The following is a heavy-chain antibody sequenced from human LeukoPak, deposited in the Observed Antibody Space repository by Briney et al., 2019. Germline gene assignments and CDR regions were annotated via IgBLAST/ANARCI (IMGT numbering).Heavy chain of an antibody. V-gene: IGHV3-48*03. CDR2: ISSSGSTM. CDR1: GFTFSSYE. D-gene: IGHD6-19*01. CDR3: ARDRAVAYDY. Sequence: GGSLRLSCAASGFTFSSYEMNWVRQAPGKGLEWVSYISSSGSTMYYADSVKGRFTISRDNAKNSLYLQMNSLRAEDTAVYYCARDRAVAYDYWGQGTLVTVSS. J-gene: IGHJ4*02.